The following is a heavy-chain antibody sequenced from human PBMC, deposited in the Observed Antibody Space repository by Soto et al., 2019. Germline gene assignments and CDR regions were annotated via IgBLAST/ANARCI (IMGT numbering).Heavy chain of an antibody. V-gene: IGHV1-8*01. CDR1: GYTFTSYD. CDR2: MNPNSGNT. D-gene: IGHD3-10*01. Sequence: ASVKVSCKASGYTFTSYDINWVRQATGQGLEWMGWMNPNSGNTGYAQKFQGRVTMTRNTSISTAYMELSSLRSEDTAVYYCARVPRLWFSIRRAGEPRLDYWGQGTLVTVSS. J-gene: IGHJ4*02. CDR3: ARVPRLWFSIRRAGEPRLDY.